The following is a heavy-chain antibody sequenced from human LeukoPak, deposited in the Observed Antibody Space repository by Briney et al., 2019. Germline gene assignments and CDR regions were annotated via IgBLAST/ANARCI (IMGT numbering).Heavy chain of an antibody. D-gene: IGHD3-22*01. CDR2: ISYDGSNK. CDR1: GFTFSSYA. V-gene: IGHV3-30-3*01. Sequence: GGSLRLSCAASGFTFSSYAMHWVRQAPGKGLEWVAVISYDGSNKYYADSVKGRFTISRDNSKNTAYLQMNSLKTEDTAVYYCTRVEDYYDSSGYSWGQGTMVTVSS. CDR3: TRVEDYYDSSGYS. J-gene: IGHJ3*01.